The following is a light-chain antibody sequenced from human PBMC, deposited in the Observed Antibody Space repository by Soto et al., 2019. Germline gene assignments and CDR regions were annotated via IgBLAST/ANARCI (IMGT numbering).Light chain of an antibody. CDR3: QERCTWRPNR. Sequence: EIVMTQFPVTLTVPPTERATLSCRASQSVSRHLAWYQQKPVQAPRLLIYDASNRATGIPARFSGSGSGTDFTLTISSLEPEDFAIYYCQERCTWRPNRFGPGSRQEIK. CDR2: DAS. J-gene: IGKJ5*01. V-gene: IGKV3-11*01. CDR1: QSVSRH.